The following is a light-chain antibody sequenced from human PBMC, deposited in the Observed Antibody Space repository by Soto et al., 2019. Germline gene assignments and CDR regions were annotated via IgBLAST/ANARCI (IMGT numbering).Light chain of an antibody. CDR1: QGISSY. J-gene: IGKJ2*01. Sequence: EIQLTQSPSFLSASVGDRVTITCRASQGISSYLAWYQQKPGKAPKLLIYAASTLQSGVPSRFSGSGSGTEFTLTISSLQPEDFATYYCQQLNSYPPYTFGHGTSLEIK. CDR2: AAS. CDR3: QQLNSYPPYT. V-gene: IGKV1-9*01.